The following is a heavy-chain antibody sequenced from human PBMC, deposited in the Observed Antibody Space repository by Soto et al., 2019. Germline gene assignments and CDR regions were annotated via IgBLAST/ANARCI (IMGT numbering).Heavy chain of an antibody. CDR3: ARAPKVSGSSQTRPDF. D-gene: IGHD6-6*01. J-gene: IGHJ4*02. V-gene: IGHV4-34*01. CDR2: ISQSGNT. Sequence: LSLTCSIYSGSLSGYYWSWIRQPPGKGLEWIGEISQSGNTNYSPSLKSRVSISIDTSKKQFSLNLASVSAADTAVYYCARAPKVSGSSQTRPDFWGQGTLVTVSS. CDR1: SGSLSGYY.